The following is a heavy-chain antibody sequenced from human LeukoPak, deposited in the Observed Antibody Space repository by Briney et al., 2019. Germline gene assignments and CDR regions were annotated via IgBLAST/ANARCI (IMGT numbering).Heavy chain of an antibody. J-gene: IGHJ3*02. CDR2: ISGSGGST. V-gene: IGHV3-23*01. CDR1: GFTFSSYA. Sequence: GGSLRLSSAASGFTFSSYAMSWVRQAPGKGLEWVSAISGSGGSTFYADSVKGRFTISRDNSKNTLYLQMNSLRAEDTAVYYCAKDRRDGYTADAFDIWGQGTMVTVSS. D-gene: IGHD5-24*01. CDR3: AKDRRDGYTADAFDI.